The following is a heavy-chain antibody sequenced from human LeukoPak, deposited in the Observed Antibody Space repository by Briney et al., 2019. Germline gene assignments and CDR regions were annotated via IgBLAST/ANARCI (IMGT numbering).Heavy chain of an antibody. CDR2: IQYDGSNK. V-gene: IGHV3-30*02. CDR3: ARGTYYYDSSGYYLLNDFDY. Sequence: GGSLRLSCAPSAFIFSSYGMHWVRQAPGKGLEWVAYIQYDGSNKQYADSVRGRFSISRDSSKNVLYMQMSRLRAEDTAVYYCARGTYYYDSSGYYLLNDFDYWGQGTLVTVAS. CDR1: AFIFSSYG. D-gene: IGHD3-22*01. J-gene: IGHJ4*02.